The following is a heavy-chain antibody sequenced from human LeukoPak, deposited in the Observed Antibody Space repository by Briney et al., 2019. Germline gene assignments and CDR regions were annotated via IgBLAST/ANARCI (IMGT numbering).Heavy chain of an antibody. D-gene: IGHD6-13*01. CDR1: GFTFSNYA. CDR2: ISGSGRST. Sequence: PGGSLRLSCAASGFTFSNYAMSWVRQAPGKGLEWVSGISGSGRSTYYADSVKGRFTISRDNSKNTLYLQMNSLRAEDTALYYCAKTEYSSSWYSYYYYGMDVWGQGTTVTVSS. CDR3: AKTEYSSSWYSYYYYGMDV. V-gene: IGHV3-23*01. J-gene: IGHJ6*02.